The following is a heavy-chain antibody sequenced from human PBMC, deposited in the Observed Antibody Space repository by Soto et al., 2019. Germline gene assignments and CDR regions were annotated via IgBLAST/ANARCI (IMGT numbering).Heavy chain of an antibody. D-gene: IGHD4-17*01. J-gene: IGHJ4*02. CDR2: IIPIFGTA. CDR1: GGTFSSYA. Sequence: QVQLVQSGAEVKKPGSSVKVSCKASGGTFSSYAISWVRQAPGQGLEWMGGIIPIFGTANYAQKFQGRVTITADESPRTAYMELSSLRSEDTAVYYCARDLRDLDYGPSLDYWGQGTLVTVSS. V-gene: IGHV1-69*12. CDR3: ARDLRDLDYGPSLDY.